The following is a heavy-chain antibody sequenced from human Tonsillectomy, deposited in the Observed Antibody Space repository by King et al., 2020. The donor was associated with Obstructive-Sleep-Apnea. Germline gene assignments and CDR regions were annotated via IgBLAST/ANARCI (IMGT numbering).Heavy chain of an antibody. CDR2: ITSSSNDI. CDR1: GFPFSRYT. Sequence: VQLVESGGGLVKPGGSLRLSCAASGFPFSRYTMYWVRQAPGKGSEWVAAITSSSNDIENADSVKGRFTVSRDNAKNSMYLQMNSPRAEDTAVYYCARDSGSYTTSGDYWGLGTLVIVSS. D-gene: IGHD1-26*01. CDR3: ARDSGSYTTSGDY. V-gene: IGHV3-21*01. J-gene: IGHJ4*02.